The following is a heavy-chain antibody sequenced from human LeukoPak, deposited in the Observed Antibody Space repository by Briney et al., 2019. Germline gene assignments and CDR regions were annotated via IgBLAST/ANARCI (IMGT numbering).Heavy chain of an antibody. Sequence: SETLSLTCTVSGGSIGSYYWSWIRQPPGKGLEWIGYIYYSGSTNYNPSLKSRVTISVDTSKNQFSLKLSSVTAADTAVYYCARHTRYCSSTSCPYYFDCWGQGTLVTVSS. CDR3: ARHTRYCSSTSCPYYFDC. J-gene: IGHJ4*02. CDR1: GGSIGSYY. V-gene: IGHV4-59*08. D-gene: IGHD2-2*01. CDR2: IYYSGST.